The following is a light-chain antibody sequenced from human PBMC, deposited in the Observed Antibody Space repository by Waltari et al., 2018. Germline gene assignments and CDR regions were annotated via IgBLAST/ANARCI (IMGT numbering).Light chain of an antibody. CDR1: DLEHNY. CDR3: QAWDSGTV. CDR2: QNN. V-gene: IGLV3-1*01. Sequence: SRELTQPPSVSVSPGQTASISCSVDDLEHNYAHWYQQKPGRSPVLVIHQNNKRPSGIPYRFSGSKSGKTATLTISGTQAMDEADYYCQAWDSGTVFGGGTKLTVL. J-gene: IGLJ3*02.